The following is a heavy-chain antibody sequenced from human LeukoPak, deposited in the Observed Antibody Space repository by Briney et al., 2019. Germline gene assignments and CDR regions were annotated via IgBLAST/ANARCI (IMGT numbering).Heavy chain of an antibody. D-gene: IGHD6-13*01. CDR2: INHSGST. J-gene: IGHJ4*02. CDR1: GGSFSGYY. CDR3: ARILLEAAEGDY. Sequence: SETLSLTCAVYGGSFSGYYWSWIRQPPGKGLEWIGEINHSGSTNYNPSLKSRVTISVDTSKNQFSLRLSSVTAADTAVYYCARILLEAAEGDYWGQGTLVTVSS. V-gene: IGHV4-34*01.